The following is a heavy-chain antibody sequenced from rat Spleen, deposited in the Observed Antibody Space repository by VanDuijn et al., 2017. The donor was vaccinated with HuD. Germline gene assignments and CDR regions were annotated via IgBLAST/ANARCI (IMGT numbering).Heavy chain of an antibody. CDR1: GFSLTSYH. CDR2: IWSGGST. Sequence: QVQLKESGPGLVQPSQTLSLTCTVSGFSLTSYHVSWVRQPPGKGLEWMGVIWSGGSTAHNSLLESRLSVTRDISKSHVFLKMSRLQTEDTATYYCARDSAPVGTEGMDAWGQGASVTVSS. V-gene: IGHV2-43*01. CDR3: ARDSAPVGTEGMDA. D-gene: IGHD3-3*01. J-gene: IGHJ4*01.